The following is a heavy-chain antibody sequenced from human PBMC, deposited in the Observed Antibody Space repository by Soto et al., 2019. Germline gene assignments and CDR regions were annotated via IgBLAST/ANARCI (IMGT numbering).Heavy chain of an antibody. CDR3: AILGTYYFDNSDNYFDF. Sequence: QVQLVQSGAEEMKPGASVKVSCKASGYTLTRYSIHWVRQAPGQRLEWMGWINAGNGNTKFSQKFQGRGTITTDTSASTAYMELRGLRSEDTAVYYCAILGTYYFDNSDNYFDFWGQGTLVTVSS. V-gene: IGHV1-3*05. CDR2: INAGNGNT. D-gene: IGHD3-22*01. J-gene: IGHJ4*02. CDR1: GYTLTRYS.